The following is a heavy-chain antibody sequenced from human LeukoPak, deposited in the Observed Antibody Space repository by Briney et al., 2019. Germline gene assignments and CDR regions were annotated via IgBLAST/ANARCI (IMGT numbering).Heavy chain of an antibody. J-gene: IGHJ4*02. V-gene: IGHV3-33*01. CDR1: GFTFSSYG. CDR3: ARDLWYSSGGL. D-gene: IGHD6-19*01. CDR2: IWYDGSNK. Sequence: GRSLRLSCAASGFTFSSYGMHWVRQAPGKGLEWVAVIWYDGSNKYYADSVKGRFTISRDNSKNTLYLQMNSLRAEDTAVYYCARDLWYSSGGLWGQGTLVTVSS.